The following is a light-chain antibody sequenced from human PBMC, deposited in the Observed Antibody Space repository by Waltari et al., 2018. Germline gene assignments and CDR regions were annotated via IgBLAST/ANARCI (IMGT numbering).Light chain of an antibody. CDR3: QHYVRLPAT. V-gene: IGKV3-20*01. Sequence: SCRAGQGVSRTLAWYQQKPGQAPRLLIYGASTRATGIPERFSGGGSGTDFSLTINRLEPEDFAVYYCQHYVRLPATFGQGTKVEIK. J-gene: IGKJ1*01. CDR2: GAS. CDR1: QGVSRT.